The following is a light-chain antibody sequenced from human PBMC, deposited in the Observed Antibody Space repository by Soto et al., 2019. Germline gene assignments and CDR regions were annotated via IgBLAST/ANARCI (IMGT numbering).Light chain of an antibody. Sequence: QSALTQPASVSGSPGQSITISCTGTSSDVGGYNYVSWYQQHPGKAPKLVIYDVSNRPSGVSNRFSGSKSGNTASLTISGLQAEDEADYYCSSYTRSSTDVLFGGGTKLTVL. CDR3: SSYTRSSTDVL. CDR1: SSDVGGYNY. V-gene: IGLV2-14*01. CDR2: DVS. J-gene: IGLJ2*01.